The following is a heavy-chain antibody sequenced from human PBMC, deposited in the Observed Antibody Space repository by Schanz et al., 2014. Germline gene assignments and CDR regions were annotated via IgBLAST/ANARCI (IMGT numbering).Heavy chain of an antibody. CDR3: ARGGRTTYNYYYGMDV. Sequence: QVQLQESGPGLVKPSETLSLMCTVSGGSMDTHYWGWIRQPPGKGLEWIGYIYYSGSTKYNPSLKSRVTISVDTSKNQFSLKLSSVTAADTAVYYCARGGRTTYNYYYGMDVWGQGTTVTVSS. CDR2: IYYSGST. CDR1: GGSMDTHY. D-gene: IGHD1-1*01. J-gene: IGHJ6*02. V-gene: IGHV4-59*11.